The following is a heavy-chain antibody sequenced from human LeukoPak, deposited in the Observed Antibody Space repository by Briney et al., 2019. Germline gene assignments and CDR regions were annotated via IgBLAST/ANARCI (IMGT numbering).Heavy chain of an antibody. Sequence: KTGGSLRLSCAASGFTFSDSYMTWIRQAPGKGLEWVSFISNSGDSIYYADSVKGRFTTSRDNAKSSLFPQMNSLRAEDTAVYYCGRGHWGLDYWGQEAVVTVSS. V-gene: IGHV3-11*04. D-gene: IGHD7-27*01. J-gene: IGHJ4*02. CDR3: GRGHWGLDY. CDR1: GFTFSDSY. CDR2: ISNSGDSI.